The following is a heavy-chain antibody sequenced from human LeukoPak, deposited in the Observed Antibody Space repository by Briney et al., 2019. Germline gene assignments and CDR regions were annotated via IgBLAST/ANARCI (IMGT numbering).Heavy chain of an antibody. Sequence: PSETLSLTCTVSGASVSNSGFYWGWIRQPPGKGLEWIGGLYSSGSTKYNPSRKSRITISVDTSKNQCSLNLNSVAAADTAVYYCARDSRDTPRTYYYDSSGYPYFDFWGQGTLVTVSS. CDR2: LYSSGST. V-gene: IGHV4-39*07. CDR1: GASVSNSGFY. J-gene: IGHJ4*02. D-gene: IGHD3-22*01. CDR3: ARDSRDTPRTYYYDSSGYPYFDF.